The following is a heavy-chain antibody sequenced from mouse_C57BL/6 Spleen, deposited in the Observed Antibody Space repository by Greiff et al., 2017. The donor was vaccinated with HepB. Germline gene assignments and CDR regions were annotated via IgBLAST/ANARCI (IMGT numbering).Heavy chain of an antibody. J-gene: IGHJ3*01. CDR1: GYTFTSYW. V-gene: IGHV1-69*01. D-gene: IGHD1-1*01. CDR2: IDPSDSYT. CDR3: ARRTTVERGFAY. Sequence: VQLQQPGAELVMPGASVKLSCKASGYTFTSYWMHWVKQRPGQGLEWIGEIDPSDSYTNYNQKFKGKSTLTVDKSFRTAYMQLSSLTSEDSAVYYCARRTTVERGFAYWGQGTLVTVSA.